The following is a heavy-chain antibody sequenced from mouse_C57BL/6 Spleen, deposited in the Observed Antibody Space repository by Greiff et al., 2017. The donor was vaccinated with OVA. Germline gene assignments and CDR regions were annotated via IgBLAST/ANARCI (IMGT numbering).Heavy chain of an antibody. CDR1: GFTFSDYG. Sequence: EVQLVESGGGLVKPGGSLKLSCAASGFTFSDYGMHWVRQAPEKGLEWVAYISSGSSTIYYADTVKGRFTISRDNAKNTLFLQMTSLRSEDTAMYYCARPLITTVGYFDVWGTGTTVTVSS. D-gene: IGHD1-1*01. CDR2: ISSGSSTI. V-gene: IGHV5-17*01. J-gene: IGHJ1*03. CDR3: ARPLITTVGYFDV.